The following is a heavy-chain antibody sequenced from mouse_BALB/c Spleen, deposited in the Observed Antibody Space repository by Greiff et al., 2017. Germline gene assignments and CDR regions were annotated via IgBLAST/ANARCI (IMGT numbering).Heavy chain of an antibody. CDR1: GYSITSGYY. V-gene: IGHV3-6*02. CDR2: ISYDGSN. CDR3: ASLYYGNLFDY. D-gene: IGHD2-1*01. Sequence: VQLQQSGPGLVKPSQSLSLTCSVTGYSITSGYYWNWIRQFPGNKLEWMGYISYDGSNNYNPSLKNRISITRDTSKNQFFLKLNSVTTEDTATYYCASLYYGNLFDYWGQGTTLTVSS. J-gene: IGHJ2*01.